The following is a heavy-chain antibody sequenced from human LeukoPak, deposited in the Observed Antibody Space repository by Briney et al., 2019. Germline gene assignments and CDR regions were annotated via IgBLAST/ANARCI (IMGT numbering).Heavy chain of an antibody. CDR2: INPNSGGT. D-gene: IGHD4-17*01. Sequence: ASVKVSRKASGYTFTGYYMHWVRQAPGQGLEWMGWINPNSGGTNYAQQFQGWVTMTRDTSISTAYMELSRLRSDDTAVYYCATSTVTTQGYYYGMDVWGQGTTVTVSS. CDR3: ATSTVTTQGYYYGMDV. V-gene: IGHV1-2*04. CDR1: GYTFTGYY. J-gene: IGHJ6*02.